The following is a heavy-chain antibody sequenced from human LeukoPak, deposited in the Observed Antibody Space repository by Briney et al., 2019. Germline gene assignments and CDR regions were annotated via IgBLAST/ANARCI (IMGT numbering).Heavy chain of an antibody. CDR3: ARGRSGDYGLDY. J-gene: IGHJ4*02. CDR2: MNPNSGNT. D-gene: IGHD4/OR15-4a*01. CDR1: GYTFTSYD. V-gene: IGHV1-8*01. Sequence: ASVKVSCKASGYTFTSYDINWVRQATGQGLEWMEWMNPNSGNTGYAQKFQGRVTMTRNTSISTAYMELSSLRSEDTAVYYCARGRSGDYGLDYWGQGTLVTVSS.